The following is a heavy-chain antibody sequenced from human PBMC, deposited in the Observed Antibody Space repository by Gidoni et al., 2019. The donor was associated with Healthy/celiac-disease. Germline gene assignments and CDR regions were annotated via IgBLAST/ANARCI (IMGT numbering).Heavy chain of an antibody. CDR1: GFSLSNARMG. J-gene: IGHJ4*02. CDR2: IFSNDEK. Sequence: QVTLKESGPVLVKPTETLTLTCTVSGFSLSNARMGVSWIRQPPGKALEWLAHIFSNDEKSYSTSLKSRLTISKDTSKSQVVLTMTNMDPVDTATYYCVISNYYDSSGQFDYWGQGTLVTVSS. V-gene: IGHV2-26*01. CDR3: VISNYYDSSGQFDY. D-gene: IGHD3-22*01.